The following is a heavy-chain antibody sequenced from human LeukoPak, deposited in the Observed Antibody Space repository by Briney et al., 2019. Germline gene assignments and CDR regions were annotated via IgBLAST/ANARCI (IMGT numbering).Heavy chain of an antibody. D-gene: IGHD3-22*01. Sequence: ASVKVSCKASGYTITSYGISWVRQAPGQGLEWMGGISAYNGNTNYAQKLQGRVTMTTDTSRTTAYMELRSLRSDDTAVYYCARGQFSSSGWYNHWGQGTLVSVSS. V-gene: IGHV1-18*01. J-gene: IGHJ5*02. CDR2: ISAYNGNT. CDR1: GYTITSYG. CDR3: ARGQFSSSGWYNH.